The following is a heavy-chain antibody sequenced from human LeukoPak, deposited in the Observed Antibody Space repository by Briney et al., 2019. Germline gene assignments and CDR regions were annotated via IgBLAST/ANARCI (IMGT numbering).Heavy chain of an antibody. CDR1: GYTFTSYD. D-gene: IGHD1-26*01. J-gene: IGHJ4*02. V-gene: IGHV1-8*01. CDR3: ARKSGSYFGNKREFGY. Sequence: GASVKVSCKASGYTFTSYDINWVRQATGQGLEWMGWMNPNSGNTGYAQKFQGRATMTRNTSISTAYMELSSLRSEDTAVYYCARKSGSYFGNKREFGYWGQGTLVTVSS. CDR2: MNPNSGNT.